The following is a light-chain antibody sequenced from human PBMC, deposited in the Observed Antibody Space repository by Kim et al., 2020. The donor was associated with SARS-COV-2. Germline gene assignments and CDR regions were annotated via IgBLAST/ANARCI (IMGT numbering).Light chain of an antibody. Sequence: SPGERANLSCRASQSVSSSYLAWYQQKPGQAPRLLIYGASSRATGSPDRFSGSGSGTDFTLTISRLEPEDFAVYYCQQYGSSRGTFGQGTKVEIK. CDR2: GAS. CDR3: QQYGSSRGT. V-gene: IGKV3-20*01. CDR1: QSVSSSY. J-gene: IGKJ1*01.